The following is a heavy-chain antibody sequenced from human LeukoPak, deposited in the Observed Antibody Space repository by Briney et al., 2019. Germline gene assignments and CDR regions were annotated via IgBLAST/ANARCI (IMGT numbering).Heavy chain of an antibody. CDR3: ARGIPYCSSTSCLPATYYYYYGMDV. Sequence: SETLSLTCAVYGGSFSGYYWSWIRQPPGKGPEWIGEINHSGSTNYNPSLKSRVTISVDTSKNQFSLKLSSVTAADTAVYYCARGIPYCSSTSCLPATYYYYYGMDVWGQGTTVTVSS. J-gene: IGHJ6*02. D-gene: IGHD2-2*01. CDR1: GGSFSGYY. CDR2: INHSGST. V-gene: IGHV4-34*01.